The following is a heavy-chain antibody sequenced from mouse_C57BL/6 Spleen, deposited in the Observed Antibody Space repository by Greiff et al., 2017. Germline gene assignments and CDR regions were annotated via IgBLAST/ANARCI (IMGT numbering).Heavy chain of an antibody. J-gene: IGHJ2*01. CDR1: GFPFSSYA. CDR3: ARDGTGPYYFYY. CDR2: ISDGGSYT. V-gene: IGHV5-4*01. Sequence: EVKLVESGGGLVKPGGSLKLSCAASGFPFSSYAMSWVRQTPEKRLEWVATISDGGSYTYYPDNVKGRFTISRDNAKNNLYLQMSHLKSEDTAMYYCARDGTGPYYFYYWGQGTTLTVAT. D-gene: IGHD4-1*01.